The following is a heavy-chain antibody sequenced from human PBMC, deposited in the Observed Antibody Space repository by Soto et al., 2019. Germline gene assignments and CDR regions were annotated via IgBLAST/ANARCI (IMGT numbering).Heavy chain of an antibody. CDR1: GFTFSSYA. Sequence: GGSLRLSCAASGFTFSSYAMSWVRQAPGEGLEWVSTISGSGPTTFYADSVKGRFSISRDNSKDTVYLQMSSLRAEDTAVYYCAKTATSASYFRFDYWGQGTLVTVSS. CDR2: ISGSGPTT. CDR3: AKTATSASYFRFDY. J-gene: IGHJ4*02. V-gene: IGHV3-23*01. D-gene: IGHD1-26*01.